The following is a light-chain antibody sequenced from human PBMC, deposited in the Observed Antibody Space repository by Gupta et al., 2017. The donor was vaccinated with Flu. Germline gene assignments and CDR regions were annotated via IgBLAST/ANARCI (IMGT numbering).Light chain of an antibody. Sequence: TSSDVGSYNLVSWYQQHPGKAPKVLISEVSKRPSGVSNRFSGSKSGNTASLTISGLQAEDEADYYCCSYAGFSTLVFGGGTKLTVL. CDR2: EVS. V-gene: IGLV2-23*02. J-gene: IGLJ3*02. CDR1: SSDVGSYNL. CDR3: CSYAGFSTLV.